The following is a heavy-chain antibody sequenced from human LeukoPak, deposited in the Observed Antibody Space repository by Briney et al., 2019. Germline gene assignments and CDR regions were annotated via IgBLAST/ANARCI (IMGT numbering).Heavy chain of an antibody. J-gene: IGHJ4*02. Sequence: ASVNVSCKASGYTFRGNYIHWLRQAPGQGLGWMGWIDANNGDTKSAQKFQGRVTMSRDTSISTAYMDLSSLSPDDAAVYYCARDPSSVTLYFFDYWGQGTLVTVSS. D-gene: IGHD4-11*01. CDR1: GYTFRGNY. CDR3: ARDPSSVTLYFFDY. V-gene: IGHV1-2*02. CDR2: IDANNGDT.